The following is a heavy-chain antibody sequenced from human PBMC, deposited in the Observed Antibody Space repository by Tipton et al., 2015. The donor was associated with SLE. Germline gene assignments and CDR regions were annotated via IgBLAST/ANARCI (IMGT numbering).Heavy chain of an antibody. J-gene: IGHJ2*01. CDR3: VRKTLQNWYFDL. V-gene: IGHV3-9*01. CDR2: ITWNSASL. CDR1: GFIFEDYA. Sequence: SLRLSCTASGFIFEDYAMHWVRQVPGKGLEWVSGITWNSASLVYVDSVKGRFTISRDNAKNSLYLQMNSLRPEDTAFYHCVRKTLQNWYFDLWGRGTLVTVSS.